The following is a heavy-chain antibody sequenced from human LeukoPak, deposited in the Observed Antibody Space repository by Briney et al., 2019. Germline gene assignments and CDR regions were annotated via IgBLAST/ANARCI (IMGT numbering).Heavy chain of an antibody. D-gene: IGHD6-13*01. CDR1: GYTFSDYY. CDR2: INTNTGNP. Sequence: ASVKVSCKASGYTFSDYYAHWVRQAPGQGLEWMGWINTNTGNPTYARGFTGRFVFSLDTSVNTAYLEISSLKGEDSAVYYCARGGSSWYDYWGQGTLVTVSS. CDR3: ARGGSSWYDY. V-gene: IGHV7-4-1*02. J-gene: IGHJ4*02.